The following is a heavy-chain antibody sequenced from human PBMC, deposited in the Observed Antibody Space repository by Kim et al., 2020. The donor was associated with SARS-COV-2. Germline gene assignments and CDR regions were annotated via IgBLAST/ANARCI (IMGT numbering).Heavy chain of an antibody. J-gene: IGHJ4*02. Sequence: ASVKVSCKASGYTFIGYYMHWVRQAPGQGLERMGWINSKSGGATYAQKFQGRITMSRDTSISADYMELISLTSDDTAVYYCARTAAAMTTPDFWGQGTLV. CDR1: GYTFIGYY. D-gene: IGHD2-2*01. V-gene: IGHV1-2*02. CDR3: ARTAAAMTTPDF. CDR2: INSKSGGA.